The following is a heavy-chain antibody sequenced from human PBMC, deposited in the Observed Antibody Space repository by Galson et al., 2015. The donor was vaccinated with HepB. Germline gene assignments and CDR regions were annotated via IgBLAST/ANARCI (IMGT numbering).Heavy chain of an antibody. V-gene: IGHV3-66*01. J-gene: IGHJ4*02. D-gene: IGHD1-14*01. CDR1: GITVSNNY. CDR2: IYSGGST. Sequence: SLRLSCAASGITVSNNYMSWARQAPGKGLEWVSVIYSGGSTYYADSVKGRFTISRDSSKNTVYLQMNSLRVEDTAVYYCARDTGHWGQGTLVTVSS. CDR3: ARDTGH.